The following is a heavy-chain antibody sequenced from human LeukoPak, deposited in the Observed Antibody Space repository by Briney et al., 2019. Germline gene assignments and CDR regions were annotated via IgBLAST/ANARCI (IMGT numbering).Heavy chain of an antibody. D-gene: IGHD3-16*01. CDR3: ARSPESGGNVFDI. CDR1: GFTFSDHY. J-gene: IGHJ3*02. V-gene: IGHV3-72*01. CDR2: SRNKANGYTT. Sequence: GGSLRLSCAASGFTFSDHYIDWVRQAPGKRLEWVGRSRNKANGYTTEYAASVKGRFTISRDDSKNSVYLQMNRLKTEDKAVYYCARSPESGGNVFDIWGQGTMVTVCS.